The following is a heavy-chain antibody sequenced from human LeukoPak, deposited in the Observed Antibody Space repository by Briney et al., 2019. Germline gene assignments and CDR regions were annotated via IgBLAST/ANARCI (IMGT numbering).Heavy chain of an antibody. Sequence: ESGPALVRPTQTLRLTCTFSGFSLTTSGMSVTWIRQPPGKALEWLALIDWEDDKFYSTSLKMRLTISKDTSKNLVVLTMTDMDPVDTATYYCARIPLYGAYLDYWGQGTLVTVSS. V-gene: IGHV2-70*01. CDR2: IDWEDDK. CDR1: GFSLTTSGMS. D-gene: IGHD4-17*01. J-gene: IGHJ4*02. CDR3: ARIPLYGAYLDY.